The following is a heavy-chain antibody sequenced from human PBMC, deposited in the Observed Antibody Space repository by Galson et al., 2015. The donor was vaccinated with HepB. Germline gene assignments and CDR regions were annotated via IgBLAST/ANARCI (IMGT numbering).Heavy chain of an antibody. CDR2: IAYDGSNE. D-gene: IGHD6-13*01. CDR3: ARSGYSSRWNHWYLDL. CDR1: GFTFSTYA. J-gene: IGHJ2*01. Sequence: SLRLSCAASGFTFSTYAMHWVRQAPGKGLEWVAVIAYDGSNELYADSVKGRFTISRDNSKNSLYLQMDSLRAEGTAVYYCARSGYSSRWNHWYLDLWGRGTLVTVSS. V-gene: IGHV3-30*14.